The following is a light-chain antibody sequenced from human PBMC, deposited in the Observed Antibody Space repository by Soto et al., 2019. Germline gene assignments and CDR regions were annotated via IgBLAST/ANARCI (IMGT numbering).Light chain of an antibody. J-gene: IGLJ1*01. Sequence: QSALTQPASVSGSPGQSITISCTGTSSDVGGYNYVSWSQQHPGKAPQLMIYEVSNRPSGVSNRFSGSKSGNTASLTISGLQAEDEADYYCSSYTSSSTYVFGTGTKVTLL. CDR1: SSDVGGYNY. V-gene: IGLV2-14*01. CDR2: EVS. CDR3: SSYTSSSTYV.